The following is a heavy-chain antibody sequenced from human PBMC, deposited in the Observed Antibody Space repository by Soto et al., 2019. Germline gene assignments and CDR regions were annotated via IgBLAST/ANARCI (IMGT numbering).Heavy chain of an antibody. V-gene: IGHV3-23*01. D-gene: IGHD3-3*01. CDR2: IGGGGGST. CDR3: ARDSVYDFWTRPFDY. Sequence: PGGSLRLSCVASGFTFSNYAMGWVRQAPGKGLEWVSAIGGGGGSTFFADSVKGRFTISRDNSKNMLYLQMNSLRAEDTAVYYCARDSVYDFWTRPFDYWGQGTLVTVSS. CDR1: GFTFSNYA. J-gene: IGHJ4*02.